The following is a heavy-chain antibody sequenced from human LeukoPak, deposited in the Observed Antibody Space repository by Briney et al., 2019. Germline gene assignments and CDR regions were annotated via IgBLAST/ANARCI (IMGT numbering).Heavy chain of an antibody. CDR3: ARGKRTIFGVVIIRNWFDP. V-gene: IGHV4-34*01. Sequence: SETLSLTCAVYGGSFSGYYWSWIRQPPAKGLEWIGEINHSGSTNYNPSLKSRVTISVDTSKNQFSLKLSSVTAADTAVYYCARGKRTIFGVVIIRNWFDPWGQGTLVTVSS. J-gene: IGHJ5*02. CDR1: GGSFSGYY. CDR2: INHSGST. D-gene: IGHD3-3*01.